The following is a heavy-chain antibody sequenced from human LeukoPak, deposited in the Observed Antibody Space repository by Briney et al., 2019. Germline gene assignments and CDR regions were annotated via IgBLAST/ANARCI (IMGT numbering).Heavy chain of an antibody. CDR1: GFTFDDYA. V-gene: IGHV3-43*02. J-gene: IGHJ4*02. CDR2: ISGDGGST. Sequence: PGGSLRLSCAASGFTFDDYAMQWVRQAPGKGLEWVSLISGDGGSTYYADSVKGRFTISRDNSKNSLYLQMNSLRTEDTALYYCAKDHSVLQWLGDFDYWGQGTLVTVSS. D-gene: IGHD6-19*01. CDR3: AKDHSVLQWLGDFDY.